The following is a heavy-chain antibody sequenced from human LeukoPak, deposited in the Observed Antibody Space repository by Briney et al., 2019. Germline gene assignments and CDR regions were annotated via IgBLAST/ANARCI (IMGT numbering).Heavy chain of an antibody. CDR3: TRAITYFYGSVTYDWFDS. CDR2: ISGSGGST. CDR1: GFTFSSYA. J-gene: IGHJ5*01. Sequence: GGSLRLSCAASGFTFSSYAMSWVRQAPGKGLEWVSTISGSGGSTYYADSVKGRFTVSRDTSKNTLYLQMNSLRVDDTAIYYCTRAITYFYGSVTYDWFDSWGQGTRVTVSS. V-gene: IGHV3-23*01. D-gene: IGHD3-10*01.